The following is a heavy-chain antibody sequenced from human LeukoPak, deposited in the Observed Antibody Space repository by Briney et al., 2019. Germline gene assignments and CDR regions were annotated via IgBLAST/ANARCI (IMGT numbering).Heavy chain of an antibody. CDR2: INPNTGDT. D-gene: IGHD6-13*01. J-gene: IGHJ3*02. V-gene: IGHV1-2*02. Sequence: GASVKVSCKASGYTFTSYDINWVRQATGQGLEWMGWINPNTGDTNFAQKFQGRVTLTRDTSISTAFMELSRLRSDDTAVYFCARDRRGISDAFDIWGQGTMLTVSS. CDR1: GYTFTSYD. CDR3: ARDRRGISDAFDI.